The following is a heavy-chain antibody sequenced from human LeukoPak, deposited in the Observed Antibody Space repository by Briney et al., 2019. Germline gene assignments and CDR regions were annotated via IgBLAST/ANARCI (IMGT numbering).Heavy chain of an antibody. J-gene: IGHJ3*02. D-gene: IGHD1-7*01. CDR3: ARDGTTLDAFDI. CDR1: GFTFSSYA. V-gene: IGHV3-30-3*01. Sequence: GGSLRLSCAASGFTFSSYAMHRVRQAPGKGLEWVAVISCDGSNKYYADSVKGRFTISRDNSKNTLYLQMNSLRAEDTAVYYCARDGTTLDAFDIWGQGTMVTVSS. CDR2: ISCDGSNK.